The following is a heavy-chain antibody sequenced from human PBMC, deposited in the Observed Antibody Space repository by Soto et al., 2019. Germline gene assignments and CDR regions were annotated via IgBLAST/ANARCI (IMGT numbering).Heavy chain of an antibody. CDR3: AILAHGKFHY. CDR1: GFSFSSNS. CDR2: ISDSADRI. D-gene: IGHD1-26*01. Sequence: GRSLRLSCKASGFSFSSNSIGWLRQAPGKGLDWVSSISDSADRIYYADSVRGRFTFSRDNSNNMMYLQMNSLRGEDTAVYYCAILAHGKFHYWCQGALVTGS. J-gene: IGHJ4*02. V-gene: IGHV3-23*01.